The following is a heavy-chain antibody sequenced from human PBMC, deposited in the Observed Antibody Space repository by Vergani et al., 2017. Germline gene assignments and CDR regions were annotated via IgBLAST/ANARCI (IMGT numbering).Heavy chain of an antibody. D-gene: IGHD2-2*01. Sequence: QLQLQESGPGLVKPSETLSLTCTVSGGSISSSSYYWGWIRQPPGKGLEWIGSIYYSGSTNYNPSLKSRVTISVDTSKNQFSLKLSSVTAADTAVYYCARRSGYCSSTSCYGYYYYYMDVWGKGP. CDR1: GGSISSSSYY. V-gene: IGHV4-39*07. J-gene: IGHJ6*03. CDR3: ARRSGYCSSTSCYGYYYYYMDV. CDR2: IYYSGST.